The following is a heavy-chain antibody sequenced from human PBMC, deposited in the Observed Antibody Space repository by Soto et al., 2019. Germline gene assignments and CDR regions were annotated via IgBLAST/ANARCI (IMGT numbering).Heavy chain of an antibody. CDR2: ISSSSSYI. CDR1: GFTFSSYS. J-gene: IGHJ6*02. CDR3: ARDSPDKLGYCSSTSCLKRGYYYYGMDV. Sequence: GGSLRLSCAASGFTFSSYSMNWVRQAPGKGLEWVSSISSSSSYIYYADSVKGRFTISRDNAKNSLYLQMNSLRAEDTAVYYCARDSPDKLGYCSSTSCLKRGYYYYGMDVWGQGTTVTVSS. D-gene: IGHD2-2*01. V-gene: IGHV3-21*01.